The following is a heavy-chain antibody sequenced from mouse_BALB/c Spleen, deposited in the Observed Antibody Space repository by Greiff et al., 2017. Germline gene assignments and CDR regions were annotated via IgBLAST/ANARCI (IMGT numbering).Heavy chain of an antibody. Sequence: QVQLQQSGAELARPGASVKLSCKASGYTFTSYWMQWVKQRPGQGLEWIGAIYPGDGDTRYTQKFKGKATLTADKSSSTAYMQLSSLASEDSAVYYCARDDGSSYFDVWGAGTTVTVSS. CDR1: GYTFTSYW. V-gene: IGHV1-87*01. CDR2: IYPGDGDT. J-gene: IGHJ1*01. CDR3: ARDDGSSYFDV. D-gene: IGHD1-1*01.